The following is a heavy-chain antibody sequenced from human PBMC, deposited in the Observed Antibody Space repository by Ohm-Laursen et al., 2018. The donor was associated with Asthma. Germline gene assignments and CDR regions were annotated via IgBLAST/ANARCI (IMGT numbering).Heavy chain of an antibody. CDR2: INHSGST. J-gene: IGHJ4*02. CDR3: ARHTRYDFWSGYRLDY. CDR1: GGSFSGYY. V-gene: IGHV4-34*01. Sequence: PSETLSLTCSVYGGSFSGYYWSWIRQPPGKGLEWIGEINHSGSTNYNPSLKSRVTISVDTSKNQLSLKLSSVTAADTAVYYCARHTRYDFWSGYRLDYWGQGTLVTVSS. D-gene: IGHD3-3*01.